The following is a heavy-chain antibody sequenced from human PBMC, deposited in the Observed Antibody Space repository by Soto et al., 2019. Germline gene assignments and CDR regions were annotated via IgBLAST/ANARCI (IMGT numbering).Heavy chain of an antibody. CDR1: GGTFSRNT. V-gene: IGHV1-69*13. J-gene: IGHJ4*02. D-gene: IGHD3-22*01. CDR2: IMPIFGSA. CDR3: ARQFDSDTTGYYYDY. Sequence: SVKVSCKASGGTFSRNTISWVRQAPGQGLEWMGGIMPIFGSANYAQKFQGRVTITADENTRTVYMELSRLRSEDTAVYYCARQFDSDTTGYYYDYWGQGTLVTVSS.